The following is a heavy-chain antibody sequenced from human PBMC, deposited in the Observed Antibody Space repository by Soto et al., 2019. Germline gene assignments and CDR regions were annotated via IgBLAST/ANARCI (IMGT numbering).Heavy chain of an antibody. CDR1: GFSFSSYW. CDR3: ARSPGEYYIE. J-gene: IGHJ3*01. Sequence: EVQLVESGGGLVQPGGSLRLSCADSGFSFSSYWMHWVRQGPGKGLVWVSRINTDGSSTNYADSVKGLLTISRDNGKNTAYLQINRLRGEDPAVYYYARSPGEYYIEWGQVTMLPVSS. V-gene: IGHV3-74*01. CDR2: INTDGSST. D-gene: IGHD3-9*01.